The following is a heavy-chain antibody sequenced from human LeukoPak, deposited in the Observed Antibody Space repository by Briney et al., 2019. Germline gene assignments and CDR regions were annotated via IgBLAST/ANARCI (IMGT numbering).Heavy chain of an antibody. D-gene: IGHD4-23*01. CDR2: PNCATGHT. Sequence: ASVKDSCQASGYTLINYALHWVRQAPGERLECMGWPNCATGHTRFSQDSQGRLTITIDTSASIAYMDQSSLRSDDTAVYYCARSPGGNARTWLDYWGQGTLVTVSS. CDR3: ARSPGGNARTWLDY. CDR1: GYTLINYA. V-gene: IGHV1-3*01. J-gene: IGHJ4*02.